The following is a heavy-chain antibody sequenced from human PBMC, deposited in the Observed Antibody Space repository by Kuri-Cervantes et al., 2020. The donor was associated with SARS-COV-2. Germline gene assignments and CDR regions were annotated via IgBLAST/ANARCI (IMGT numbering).Heavy chain of an antibody. V-gene: IGHV1-46*01. CDR1: GYTFTSYY. D-gene: IGHD2-2*01. J-gene: IGHJ6*01. Sequence: ASVKVSCKASGYTFTSYYMHWARQAPGQGLEWMGIINPSGGSTSYAQKFQGRVTMPRDTSTSTVYMELSSLRSEDTAVYYCARGDCSSTSCLIYDAYGMDVWGQGTTVTGAS. CDR3: ARGDCSSTSCLIYDAYGMDV. CDR2: INPSGGST.